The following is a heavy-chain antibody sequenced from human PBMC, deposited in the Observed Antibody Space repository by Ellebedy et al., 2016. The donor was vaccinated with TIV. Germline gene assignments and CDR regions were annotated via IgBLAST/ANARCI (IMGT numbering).Heavy chain of an antibody. V-gene: IGHV3-48*03. CDR3: ARDGSDIVVVVAATPEYFDY. J-gene: IGHJ4*02. CDR2: ISSSGSTI. Sequence: GESLKISCAASGFTFSSYEMNWVRQAPGKGLEWVSYISSSGSTIYYADSVKGRFTISRDNSKNSLYLQMNSLRAEDTAVYYCARDGSDIVVVVAATPEYFDYWGQGTLVTVSS. CDR1: GFTFSSYE. D-gene: IGHD2-15*01.